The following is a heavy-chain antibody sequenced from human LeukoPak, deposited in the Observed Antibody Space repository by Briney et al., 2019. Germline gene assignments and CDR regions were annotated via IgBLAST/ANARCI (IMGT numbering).Heavy chain of an antibody. D-gene: IGHD6-13*01. Sequence: PGGSLRLSCAASGFTFSSYAMHWVRQAPGKGLEWVAVISYDGSNKYYADSVKGRFTISRDNSKNTLYLQMNSLRAEDTAVYYRASGDSSSWTQLDYWGQGTLVTVSS. CDR3: ASGDSSSWTQLDY. J-gene: IGHJ4*02. CDR2: ISYDGSNK. CDR1: GFTFSSYA. V-gene: IGHV3-30*04.